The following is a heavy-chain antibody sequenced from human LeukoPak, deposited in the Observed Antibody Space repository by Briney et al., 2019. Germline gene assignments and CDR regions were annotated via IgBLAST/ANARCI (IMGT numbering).Heavy chain of an antibody. V-gene: IGHV3-7*01. CDR2: IKQDGSEK. J-gene: IGHJ5*02. CDR1: EFTFSSYW. Sequence: GGSLRLSCAASEFTFSSYWMSWVRQAPGKGLEWVANIKQDGSEKYYVDSVKGRFTISRDNAKNSLYLQMNSLRAEDTAVYYCARDHDYSNYVWFDPWGQGTLVTVSS. D-gene: IGHD4-11*01. CDR3: ARDHDYSNYVWFDP.